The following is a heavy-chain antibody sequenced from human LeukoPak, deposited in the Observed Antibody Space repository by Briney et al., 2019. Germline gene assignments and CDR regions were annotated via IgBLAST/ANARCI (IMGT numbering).Heavy chain of an antibody. V-gene: IGHV3-30*03. CDR1: GFDISSSA. D-gene: IGHD4-17*01. CDR3: ATPHYGGYYDMFDS. J-gene: IGHJ4*02. Sequence: PGGSLRLSCAASGFDISSSAMHWVRQAPGKGLEWVSVISYDGEIKYFADSVKGRFAMSRDNSNNTIFLEVNTLRPDDTGVYFCATPHYGGYYDMFDSWGPGTQVIVSS. CDR2: ISYDGEIK.